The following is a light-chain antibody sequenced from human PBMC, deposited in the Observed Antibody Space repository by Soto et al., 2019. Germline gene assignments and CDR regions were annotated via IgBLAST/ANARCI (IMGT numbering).Light chain of an antibody. Sequence: DIQMTQSPSSLSASVGDRVTITCRASQSISSYLNWYQQKPGKAPKLLIYAASSLQSGVPSRFSGSGSGTDFTLTISSLQPEDFATYYCQHYNSYPFTFGQGTELKIK. CDR1: QSISSY. CDR3: QHYNSYPFT. V-gene: IGKV1-39*01. CDR2: AAS. J-gene: IGKJ2*01.